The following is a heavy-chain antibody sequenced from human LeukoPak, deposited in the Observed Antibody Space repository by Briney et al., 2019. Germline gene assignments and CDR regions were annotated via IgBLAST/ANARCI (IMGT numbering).Heavy chain of an antibody. CDR2: ISTSGRT. Sequence: SETLSLTCTVSGVSITSYKWSWLRQSPGKGLEWIGFISTSGRTDYNPSLTSRVSMSVDTSKSQVSLRLSSVTAEDTAVYYCATSYDNKIVPYDCWGQGILVTVCS. CDR3: ATSYDNKIVPYDC. J-gene: IGHJ4*02. CDR1: GVSITSYK. V-gene: IGHV4-4*09. D-gene: IGHD3-9*01.